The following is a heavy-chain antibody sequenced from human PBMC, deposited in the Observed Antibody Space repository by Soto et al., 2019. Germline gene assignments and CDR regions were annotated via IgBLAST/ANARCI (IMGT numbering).Heavy chain of an antibody. CDR2: IIPIYGTT. CDR1: GDIFSNYA. J-gene: IGHJ5*02. Sequence: SVKVSCKASGDIFSNYAVSWVRQAPGQGLEWMGGIIPIYGTTNYAQKFQDRVTITADESTSTAYMELSSLRSEDTAVYYCARDLGGCSAGSCRYNWFDPWGQGTLVTVSS. D-gene: IGHD2-15*01. V-gene: IGHV1-69*13. CDR3: ARDLGGCSAGSCRYNWFDP.